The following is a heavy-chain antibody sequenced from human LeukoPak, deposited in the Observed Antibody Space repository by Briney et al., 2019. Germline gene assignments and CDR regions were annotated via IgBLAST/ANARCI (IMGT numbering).Heavy chain of an antibody. CDR1: GGSISSYY. D-gene: IGHD2-15*01. J-gene: IGHJ4*02. CDR2: IYYSGST. Sequence: SETLSLTCTVSGGSISSYYWSCIRQPPGKGREGIGYIYYSGSTNYNPSLKSRVTISVDTSKTQFSLKLSSVTAADTAVYYCARRYCSGGTCYGDYWGQGTLVTVSS. CDR3: ARRYCSGGTCYGDY. V-gene: IGHV4-59*08.